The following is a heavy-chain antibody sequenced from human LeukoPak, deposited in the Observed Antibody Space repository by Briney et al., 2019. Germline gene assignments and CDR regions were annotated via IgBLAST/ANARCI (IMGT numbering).Heavy chain of an antibody. J-gene: IGHJ5*02. CDR2: ISDAGGSR. D-gene: IGHD6-6*01. Sequence: GSLRLSCAASGFSFSTYAMNWVRQTPGKRPEWISAISDAGGSRYYSDSVQGRFAISRDNSRKEVYLQMNSLRVEDTAVYYCARDADGGIAARPNWFDPWGQGTLVTVSS. CDR3: ARDADGGIAARPNWFDP. CDR1: GFSFSTYA. V-gene: IGHV3-23*01.